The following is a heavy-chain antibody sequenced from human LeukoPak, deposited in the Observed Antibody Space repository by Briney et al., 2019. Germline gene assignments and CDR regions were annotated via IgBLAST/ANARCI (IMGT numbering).Heavy chain of an antibody. CDR3: ARDTRRGSLDV. D-gene: IGHD1-14*01. CDR1: GFTFRSYE. CDR2: ISSSGSTI. J-gene: IGHJ6*02. Sequence: GGSLRLSCAASGFTFRSYEMNWVRQAPGKGLEWVSYISSSGSTIYYADSVKGRFTISRDNAKNSLYLQMNSLRAEDTAVYYCARDTRRGSLDVWGQGTTVTVSS. V-gene: IGHV3-48*03.